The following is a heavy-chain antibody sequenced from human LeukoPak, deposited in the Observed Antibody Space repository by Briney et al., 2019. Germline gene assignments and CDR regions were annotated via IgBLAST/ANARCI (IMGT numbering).Heavy chain of an antibody. Sequence: GGSLRLSCAASGFISSSYGMHWVRQAPGKGLEWVAVIWYDESRKNYVDSVKGRFTISRDNSKNTLYLQMNSLRAEDTAVYYCAKGRWDPGYYFEYWGQGTLVTVSS. CDR3: AKGRWDPGYYFEY. D-gene: IGHD1-26*01. V-gene: IGHV3-33*06. CDR2: IWYDESRK. CDR1: GFISSSYG. J-gene: IGHJ4*02.